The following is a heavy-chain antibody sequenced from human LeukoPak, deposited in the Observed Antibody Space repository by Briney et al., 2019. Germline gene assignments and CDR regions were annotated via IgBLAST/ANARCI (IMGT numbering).Heavy chain of an antibody. CDR2: INHSGST. Sequence: PSETLSLTCAVYGGSFSGYYWSWIRQPPGKGLEWIGEINHSGSTNYNPSLKSRVTISVDTPKNQFSLKLSSVTAADTAVYYCARGLIVLMVYAIRNTGWFDPWGQGTLVTVSS. J-gene: IGHJ5*02. D-gene: IGHD2-8*01. CDR3: ARGLIVLMVYAIRNTGWFDP. CDR1: GGSFSGYY. V-gene: IGHV4-34*01.